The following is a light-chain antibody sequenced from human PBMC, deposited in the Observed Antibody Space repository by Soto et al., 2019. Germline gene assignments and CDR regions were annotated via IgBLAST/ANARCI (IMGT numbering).Light chain of an antibody. CDR1: QDITNY. V-gene: IGKV1-33*01. J-gene: IGKJ3*01. CDR3: QQYDNVPPT. Sequence: DIKMTQSPSSLSASVGDRVTITCQASQDITNYLNWYQQKPGKAPKLLIYHASNLETGGPSRFSGSGSGTDFTFPITRLQPEDIATYFCQQYDNVPPTFGPGTKVDIK. CDR2: HAS.